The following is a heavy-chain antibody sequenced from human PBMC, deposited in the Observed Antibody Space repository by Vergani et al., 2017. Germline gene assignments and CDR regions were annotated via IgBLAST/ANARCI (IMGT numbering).Heavy chain of an antibody. J-gene: IGHJ6*02. CDR2: IYYSGST. D-gene: IGHD1-26*01. CDR3: ARVRRGGMGAFYYYYGMDV. V-gene: IGHV4-38-2*01. CDR1: GYSISSGYY. Sequence: QVQLQESGPGLVKPSETLSLTCAVSGYSISSGYYWGWIRQPPGKGLEWIGSIYYSGSTYYNPSLKSRVTISVDTSKNQFSLKLSSVTAADTAVYYCARVRRGGMGAFYYYYGMDVWGQGTTVTVSS.